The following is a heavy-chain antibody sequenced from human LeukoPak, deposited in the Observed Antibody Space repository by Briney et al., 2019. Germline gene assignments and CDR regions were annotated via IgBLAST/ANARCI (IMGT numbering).Heavy chain of an antibody. Sequence: NPSETLSLTCTVSGGSISNYYWSWIRQPAGKGLEWIGRIYSSGTTIYNPSLKSRVTMSVDTSKNQFSLKLSSVTAADTAVYFCARDRWPGDYGDNRSDYWGQGTLVTVSS. CDR3: ARDRWPGDYGDNRSDY. CDR2: IYSSGTT. J-gene: IGHJ4*02. D-gene: IGHD4-17*01. V-gene: IGHV4-4*07. CDR1: GGSISNYY.